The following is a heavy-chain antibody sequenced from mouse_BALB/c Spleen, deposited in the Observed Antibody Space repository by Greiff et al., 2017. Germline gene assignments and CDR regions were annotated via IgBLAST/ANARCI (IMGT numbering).Heavy chain of an antibody. CDR3: TRDLEGFAY. Sequence: DVQLVESGGGLVQPGGSMKLSCVASGFTFSNYWMNWVRQSPEKGLEWVAEIRLKSNNYATHYAESVKGRFTISRDDSKSSVYLQMNNLRAEDTGIYYCTRDLEGFAYWGQGTLVTVSA. V-gene: IGHV6-6*02. J-gene: IGHJ3*01. CDR1: GFTFSNYW. CDR2: IRLKSNNYAT.